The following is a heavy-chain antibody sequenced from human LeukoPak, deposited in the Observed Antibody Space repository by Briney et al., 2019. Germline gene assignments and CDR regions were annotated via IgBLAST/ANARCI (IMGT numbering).Heavy chain of an antibody. Sequence: ASVKVSCKASGYTLTSYGISWVRQAPGQGLEWMGWISAYNGNTNYAQKLQGRDTMTTDTSTSTAYMELRSLRSDDTAVYYCARVEQQLADDAFDIWGQGTMVTVSS. CDR1: GYTLTSYG. CDR3: ARVEQQLADDAFDI. D-gene: IGHD6-13*01. V-gene: IGHV1-18*01. J-gene: IGHJ3*02. CDR2: ISAYNGNT.